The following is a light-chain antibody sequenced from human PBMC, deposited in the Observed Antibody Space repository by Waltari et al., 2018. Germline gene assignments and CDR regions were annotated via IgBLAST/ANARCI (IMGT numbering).Light chain of an antibody. V-gene: IGKV1-9*01. Sequence: IQLTQSPSSLSASVGDRVTITCRASQGISSNLAWYQQKPGKAPKLLLSAAPTLQSGVPLRFSGIGSETDFTLTISSLQPEDFATYYCQQLNSYPITFGQGTRLEIK. J-gene: IGKJ5*01. CDR1: QGISSN. CDR3: QQLNSYPIT. CDR2: AAP.